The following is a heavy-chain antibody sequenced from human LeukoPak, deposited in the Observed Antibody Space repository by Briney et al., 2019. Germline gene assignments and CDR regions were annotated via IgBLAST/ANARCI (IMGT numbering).Heavy chain of an antibody. Sequence: GGSLRLSCEASGFTFSDYGVNWVRQAPGKGLGWVSGIIPSGGSTYYADSVKGRFTTSRDNSKNTLYLQMNSLRAEDTAIYYCAGDRRWGSFDLWGQGTMVTVSS. J-gene: IGHJ3*01. CDR1: GFTFSDYG. D-gene: IGHD3-16*01. CDR3: AGDRRWGSFDL. CDR2: IIPSGGST. V-gene: IGHV3-23*01.